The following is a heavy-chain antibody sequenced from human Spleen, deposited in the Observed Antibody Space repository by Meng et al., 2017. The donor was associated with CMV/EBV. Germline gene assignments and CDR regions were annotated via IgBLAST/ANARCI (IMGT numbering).Heavy chain of an antibody. CDR2: ISGSGGSP. CDR1: GFGFSSFT. J-gene: IGHJ4*02. V-gene: IGHV3-23*01. CDR3: AKDSSSWVVHYFDY. D-gene: IGHD6-13*01. Sequence: GESLKISCAASGFGFSSFTMNWVRQAPGKALAWVSAISGSGGSPYYADSVKGRFTISRDNSKNTLYLQMNSLRAEDTAVYYCAKDSSSWVVHYFDYWGQGTLVTVSS.